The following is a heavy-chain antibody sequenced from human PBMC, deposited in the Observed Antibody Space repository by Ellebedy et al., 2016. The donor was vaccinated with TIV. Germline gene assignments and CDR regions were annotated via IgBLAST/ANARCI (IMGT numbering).Heavy chain of an antibody. CDR3: TRDLTNIVSGDY. V-gene: IGHV1-46*01. Sequence: AASVKVSCKASGYTFTRYYIHWVRQAPGQGFEYMGIINPSGGRTSYAQKFQGRVTMTRDTSTSTFYMELSSLRSEDTAVYYCTRDLTNIVSGDYWGQGTLVTVSS. CDR1: GYTFTRYY. CDR2: INPSGGRT. J-gene: IGHJ4*02. D-gene: IGHD5/OR15-5a*01.